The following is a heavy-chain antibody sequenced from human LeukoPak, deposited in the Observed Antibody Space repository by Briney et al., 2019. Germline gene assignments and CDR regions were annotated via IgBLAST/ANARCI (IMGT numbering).Heavy chain of an antibody. CDR2: ISYGNT. J-gene: IGHJ5*02. D-gene: IGHD5-18*01. CDR3: ARDKAHSYGRYFDP. Sequence: SETLSLTCSVSGGSISTYYWTWIRQHPGKGLEWIGHISYGNTDYNPSLKSRVTISVDTSKNQFSLKLTSVTAADTAVYYCARDKAHSYGRYFDPWGQGALVTVSS. CDR1: GGSISTYY. V-gene: IGHV4-59*01.